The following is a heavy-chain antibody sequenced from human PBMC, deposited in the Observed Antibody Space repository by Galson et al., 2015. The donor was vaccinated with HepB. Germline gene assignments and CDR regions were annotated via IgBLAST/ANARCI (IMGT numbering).Heavy chain of an antibody. Sequence: SLRLSCAVSGFSIDSLFMTWIRQAPGKGLEFVSIIEIGGIKHYADSVKGRFAISGDSSKNTVYLQMNNLIVEDTALYYCAAGNGGIDSWGQGTLVTVSS. CDR3: AAGNGGIDS. D-gene: IGHD3-16*01. CDR1: GFSIDSLF. CDR2: IEIGGIK. V-gene: IGHV3-53*01. J-gene: IGHJ4*02.